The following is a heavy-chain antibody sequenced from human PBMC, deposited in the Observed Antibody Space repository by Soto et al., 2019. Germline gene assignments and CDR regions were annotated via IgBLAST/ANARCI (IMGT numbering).Heavy chain of an antibody. CDR2: IVYDGSNE. CDR1: GFTFSKYV. V-gene: IGHV3-30*02. CDR3: AKESDGFGS. Sequence: GWSLRLSCAASGFTFSKYVMHWVRQAPGKGLEWVAFIVYDGSNELYADSVKGRFTISRDNSKNTLYLQMKSLTAEDTAVYYCAKESDGFGSWGQGTMVTVAS. J-gene: IGHJ3*02.